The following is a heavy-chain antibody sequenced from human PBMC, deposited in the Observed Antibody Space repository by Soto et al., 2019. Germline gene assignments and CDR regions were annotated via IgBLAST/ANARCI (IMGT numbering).Heavy chain of an antibody. CDR1: GGSISSYY. CDR3: ARAGYCSGGSCYTPGNSWFDP. D-gene: IGHD2-15*01. CDR2: IYYSGST. J-gene: IGHJ5*02. V-gene: IGHV4-59*01. Sequence: QVQLQESGPGLVKPSETLSLTCTVSGGSISSYYWSWIRQPPGKGLEWIGYIYYSGSTNYNPSLTSRVTISVDTSKNQFSLKLSSVTAADTAVYYCARAGYCSGGSCYTPGNSWFDPWGQGTLVTVSS.